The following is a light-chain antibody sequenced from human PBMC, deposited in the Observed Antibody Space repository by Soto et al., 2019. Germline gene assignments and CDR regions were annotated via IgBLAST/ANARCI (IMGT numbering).Light chain of an antibody. V-gene: IGLV1-51*02. CDR2: EDS. J-gene: IGLJ3*02. CDR1: SPNLVKNF. Sequence: QAVVTQPPSVSAAPGQRITISCSGGSPNLVKNFVSWYQQLPKTAPKLLIYEDSKRPSGIPDRFSCSKSGTSATLGITGLQTGDEADYYCGSWDSSLRDVVFGEGTKLTVL. CDR3: GSWDSSLRDVV.